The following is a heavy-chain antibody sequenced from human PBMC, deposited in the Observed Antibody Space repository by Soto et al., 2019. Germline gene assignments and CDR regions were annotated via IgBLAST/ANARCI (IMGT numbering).Heavy chain of an antibody. CDR3: VRSVVVRGVFTFDC. CDR1: GYTFKTYA. Sequence: QVQLVQSGAEVRKPGASVKVSCKASGYTFKTYAMHWVRQAPGQRLEWMGWINTGNGNVKYSQKFQGRVTFTRDTSASKAYMEVSSLRSEDTAIYYCVRSVVVRGVFTFDCWGQGTLVTVSS. V-gene: IGHV1-3*04. D-gene: IGHD3-10*01. J-gene: IGHJ4*02. CDR2: INTGNGNV.